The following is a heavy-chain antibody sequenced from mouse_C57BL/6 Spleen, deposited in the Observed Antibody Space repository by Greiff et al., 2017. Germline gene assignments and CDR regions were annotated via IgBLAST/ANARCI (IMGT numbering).Heavy chain of an antibody. J-gene: IGHJ1*03. CDR2: INYDGSST. CDR1: GFTFSDYY. V-gene: IGHV5-16*01. CDR3: AREFVPYWYFDV. Sequence: EVKLVESEGGLVQPGSSMKLSCTASGFTFSDYYMAWVRQVPEKGLEWVANINYDGSSTYYLDSLKSRFIISRDNAKNILYLQMSSLKSEDTATYYCAREFVPYWYFDVWGTGTTVTVSS.